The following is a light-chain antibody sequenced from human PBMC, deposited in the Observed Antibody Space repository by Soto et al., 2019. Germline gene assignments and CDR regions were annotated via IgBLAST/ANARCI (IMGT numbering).Light chain of an antibody. Sequence: EIVLTQSPGTLSLSPGERATLSCRASQSVSSTSLAWYQHKPGQAPRLLIYGASNRATGIPDRFSGSGSGTDFTLIISRLDPEDFAVYYCHQYGTSPFTFGPGTKVDIK. J-gene: IGKJ3*01. CDR3: HQYGTSPFT. CDR2: GAS. CDR1: QSVSSTS. V-gene: IGKV3-20*01.